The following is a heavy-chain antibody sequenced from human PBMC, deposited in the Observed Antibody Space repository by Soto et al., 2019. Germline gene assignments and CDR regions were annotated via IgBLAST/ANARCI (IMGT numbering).Heavy chain of an antibody. CDR3: AKVGIWEGYDGVY. CDR1: GFPFSSYA. Sequence: PGGSLSLSCAASGFPFSSYAMSWVRQAPGKGLEWVSAISGSGGSTYYADSVKGRFTISRDNSKNTLYLQMNSLRAEDTAVYYCAKVGIWEGYDGVYWGQGTLVTVSS. V-gene: IGHV3-23*01. J-gene: IGHJ4*02. D-gene: IGHD5-12*01. CDR2: ISGSGGST.